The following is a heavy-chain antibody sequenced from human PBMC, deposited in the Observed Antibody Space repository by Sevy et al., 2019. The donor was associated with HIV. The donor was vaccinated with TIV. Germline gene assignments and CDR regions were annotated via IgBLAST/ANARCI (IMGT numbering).Heavy chain of an antibody. V-gene: IGHV3-33*01. Sequence: GGSLRLSCAASGFTFSSYGMHWVRQAPGKGLEWVAVIWYDGSNKYYADSVKGRFTISRDNSKNTLYLQMNSLRAEDXXXXXXXXXXXXXXSILDYWGQGTLVTVSS. CDR2: IWYDGSNK. J-gene: IGHJ4*02. CDR1: GFTFSSYG. CDR3: XXXXXXXXSILDY.